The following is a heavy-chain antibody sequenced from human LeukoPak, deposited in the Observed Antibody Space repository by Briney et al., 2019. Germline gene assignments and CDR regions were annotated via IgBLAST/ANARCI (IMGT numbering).Heavy chain of an antibody. CDR2: ISSSGSTI. J-gene: IGHJ4*02. Sequence: GGSLRLSCAASGFTFNDYGMSWVRQAPGKGLEWVSYISSSGSTIYYADSVKGRFTISRDNAKNSLYLQMNSLRAEDTAVYYCARGVTMIVVAMGYWGQGTLVTVSS. D-gene: IGHD3-22*01. CDR3: ARGVTMIVVAMGY. CDR1: GFTFNDYG. V-gene: IGHV3-48*04.